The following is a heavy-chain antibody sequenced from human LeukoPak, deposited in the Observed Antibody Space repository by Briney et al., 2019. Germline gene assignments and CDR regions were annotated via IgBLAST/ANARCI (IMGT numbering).Heavy chain of an antibody. CDR2: IIPAFGIP. CDR3: AREFWGTMVRGADMDV. V-gene: IGHV1-69*02. Sequence: SLKVSCKASGGTLNSYTINWVRQAPGEGLEWMATIIPAFGIPNSAQRFKDRVTITADKSTSTAYMELSSLRSEDTAVYYCAREFWGTMVRGADMDVWGQGTTVSVSS. J-gene: IGHJ6*01. D-gene: IGHD3-10*01. CDR1: GGTLNSYT.